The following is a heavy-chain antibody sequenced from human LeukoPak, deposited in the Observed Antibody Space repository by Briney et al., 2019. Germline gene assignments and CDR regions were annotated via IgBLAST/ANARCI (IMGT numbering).Heavy chain of an antibody. CDR2: ISGSGGSS. V-gene: IGHV3-23*01. CDR3: AKDRAAAGRNWFDP. D-gene: IGHD6-13*01. CDR1: GFTFSSYA. J-gene: IGHJ5*02. Sequence: GGSLRLSCAASGFTFSSYAMSWVRQAPGKGLEWVSAISGSGGSSYYADSVKGWFTISRDNSKNTLYLQMNSLRAEDTAVYYCAKDRAAAGRNWFDPWGQGTLVTVSS.